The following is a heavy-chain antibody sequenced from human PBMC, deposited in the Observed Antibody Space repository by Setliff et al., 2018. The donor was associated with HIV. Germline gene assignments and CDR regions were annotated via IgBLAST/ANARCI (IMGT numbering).Heavy chain of an antibody. Sequence: TLSLTCTVSGASISSFYWSWIRQPPGKGLDWIGYIYYSGSTNYNPSLKSRVTMSVDTSKNRFSLKLNSVTAADTAVYYCARLNQQWLVRDSGSNWFDPWGQGILVTVS. J-gene: IGHJ5*02. D-gene: IGHD6-19*01. CDR1: GASISSFY. CDR2: IYYSGST. V-gene: IGHV4-59*08. CDR3: ARLNQQWLVRDSGSNWFDP.